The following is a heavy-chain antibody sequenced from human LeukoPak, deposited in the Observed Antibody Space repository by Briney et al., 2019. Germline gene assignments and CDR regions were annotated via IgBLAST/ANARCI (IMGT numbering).Heavy chain of an antibody. J-gene: IGHJ4*02. CDR3: ATHCSSTSCYVEDFDY. CDR2: ISSSGSTI. CDR1: GFTFSSYE. Sequence: GGSLRLSCAASGFTFSSYEMNWVRQAPGKGLEWVSYISSSGSTIYYADSVKGRFTISRDNAKNSLYLQMNSLRVEDTAVYYCATHCSSTSCYVEDFDYWGQGTLVTVSS. D-gene: IGHD2-2*01. V-gene: IGHV3-48*03.